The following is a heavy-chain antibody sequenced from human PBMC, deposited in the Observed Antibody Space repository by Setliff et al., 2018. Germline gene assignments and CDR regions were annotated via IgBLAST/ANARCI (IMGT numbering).Heavy chain of an antibody. CDR2: IYYSGST. Sequence: SETLSLTCTVSGGSISSYYWSWIRQPPGKRLEWIGYIYYSGSTNYNPSLESRVTISVDTSKNQISLKLSSVTAADTAVYYCARTMYSSSWYGAFDIWGQGTMVTVSS. V-gene: IGHV4-59*01. CDR3: ARTMYSSSWYGAFDI. J-gene: IGHJ3*02. D-gene: IGHD6-13*01. CDR1: GGSISSYY.